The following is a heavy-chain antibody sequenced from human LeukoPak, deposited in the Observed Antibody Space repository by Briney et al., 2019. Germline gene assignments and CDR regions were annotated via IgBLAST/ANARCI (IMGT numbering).Heavy chain of an antibody. J-gene: IGHJ4*02. CDR3: ASVCPSCYTGFSSH. D-gene: IGHD2-2*02. Sequence: ASVKVSCKASGYTFTGYYMHWVRQAPGQGLEWMGWINPNSGGTNYAQKFQGRVTMTRDTSISTAYMELSRLRSDDTAVYYCASVCPSCYTGFSSHWGQGTLVTVSS. CDR1: GYTFTGYY. V-gene: IGHV1-2*02. CDR2: INPNSGGT.